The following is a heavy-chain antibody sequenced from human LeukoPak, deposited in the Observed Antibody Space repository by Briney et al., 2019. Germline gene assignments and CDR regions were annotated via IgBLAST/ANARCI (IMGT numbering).Heavy chain of an antibody. CDR3: AKSGGHGLIDY. D-gene: IGHD1-26*01. CDR2: IYSSGST. Sequence: SETLSLPCTVSGAAISGSGYYCGWIRQPPGKGLEWIGSIYSSGSTYYNASLQSRVTISIETSKNQISLRLNSVTAAGTAMYYCAKSGGHGLIDYWGQGTLVTVSS. J-gene: IGHJ4*02. V-gene: IGHV4-39*01. CDR1: GAAISGSGYY.